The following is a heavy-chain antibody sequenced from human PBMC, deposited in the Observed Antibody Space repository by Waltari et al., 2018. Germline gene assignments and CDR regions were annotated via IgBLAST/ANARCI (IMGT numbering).Heavy chain of an antibody. CDR2: IYSGAIT. V-gene: IGHV3-53*02. CDR3: ASHYCSGGSCYFDY. D-gene: IGHD2-15*01. Sequence: EVQLVETGGGFIQPGGSLRLSRAVSGFAVRDNYMSWVRQAPGKGLEWVSVIYSGAITYYADSVKGRFTISRDTSKNTVYLQMNSLRGEDTAVYFCASHYCSGGSCYFDYWGQGTLVTVSS. CDR1: GFAVRDNY. J-gene: IGHJ4*02.